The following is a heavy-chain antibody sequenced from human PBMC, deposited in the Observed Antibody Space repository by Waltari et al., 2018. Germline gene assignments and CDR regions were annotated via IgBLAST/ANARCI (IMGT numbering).Heavy chain of an antibody. Sequence: EVQLVESGGDLIQPGGSLRLPFAASGFSFRSYSLRWVRQAPGKGLEWISYISGSSLTKHYADSVKGRFSISRDNAENSVHLQMNSLRVEDTAVYYCARDRGYYDRSGYYPFDSWGQGTLVIVSS. V-gene: IGHV3-48*04. CDR3: ARDRGYYDRSGYYPFDS. D-gene: IGHD3-22*01. CDR1: GFSFRSYS. J-gene: IGHJ4*02. CDR2: ISGSSLTK.